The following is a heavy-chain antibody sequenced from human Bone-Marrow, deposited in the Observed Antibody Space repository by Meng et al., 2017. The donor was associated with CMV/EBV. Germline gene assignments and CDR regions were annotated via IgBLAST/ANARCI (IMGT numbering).Heavy chain of an antibody. D-gene: IGHD3-10*01. J-gene: IGHJ4*02. CDR1: GFTFSDYY. CDR3: ARELGAFNSGNFDY. CDR2: ISSSGSTI. V-gene: IGHV3-11*04. Sequence: GESLKISCAASGFTFSDYYMSWIRQAPGKGLEWLSYISSSGSTIYYADSVKGRFTISRDNAKNSLYLQMNSLRAEDTAVYYCARELGAFNSGNFDYWGQGTLVTVSS.